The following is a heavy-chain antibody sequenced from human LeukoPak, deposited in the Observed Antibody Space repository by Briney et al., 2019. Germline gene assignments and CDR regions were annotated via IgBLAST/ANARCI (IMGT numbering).Heavy chain of an antibody. CDR2: VDYSGST. V-gene: IGHV4-61*01. J-gene: IGHJ4*02. D-gene: IGHD1-1*01. Sequence: SETLSLTCSVSGGSVSSGNCYWSWIRQPPGKGLEWIGYVDYSGSTSYNPSLKRRVTISVDTSKNQFSLKVMYLTAADTAVYYCARGIRTGYGYWGQGTLVTVSS. CDR1: GGSVSSGNCY. CDR3: ARGIRTGYGY.